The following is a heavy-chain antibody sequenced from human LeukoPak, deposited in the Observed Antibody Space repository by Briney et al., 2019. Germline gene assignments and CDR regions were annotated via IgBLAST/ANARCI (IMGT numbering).Heavy chain of an antibody. CDR3: ARGASGWYRWFDP. CDR1: GYAFTGYY. Sequence: RASVKVSCTASGYAFTGYYMHWVRQAPGQGLGWMGWINPNSGGTNYAQKFQGRVTMTRDTSISTAYMELSRLRSDDTAVYYCARGASGWYRWFDPWGQGTLVTVSS. V-gene: IGHV1-2*02. D-gene: IGHD6-19*01. CDR2: INPNSGGT. J-gene: IGHJ5*02.